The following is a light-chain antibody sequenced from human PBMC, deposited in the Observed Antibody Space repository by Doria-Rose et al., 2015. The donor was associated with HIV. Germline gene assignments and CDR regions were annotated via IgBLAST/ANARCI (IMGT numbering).Light chain of an antibody. J-gene: IGKJ1*01. CDR3: HQYGTSWT. CDR2: DGS. V-gene: IGKV3-20*01. Sequence: TRSPGTLSLSPGERATLSCRASQSFSSTYLAWYQQKPGQAPSLLIYDGSTRATGIPDRFSASGSRTDFTLTINRLEPEDFALYYCHQYGTSWTFGQGTKVEI. CDR1: QSFSSTY.